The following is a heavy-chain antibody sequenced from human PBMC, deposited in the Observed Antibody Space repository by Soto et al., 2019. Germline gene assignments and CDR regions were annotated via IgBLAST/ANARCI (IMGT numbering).Heavy chain of an antibody. CDR2: ISGSGGST. J-gene: IGHJ6*02. V-gene: IGHV3-23*01. D-gene: IGHD6-13*01. CDR1: GFSFVNYA. Sequence: GGSLRLSCAASGFSFVNYAMNWVRQAPGKGLEWVSAISGSGGSTYYADSVKGRFTISRDNSKNTLYLQMNSLRAEDTAVYYCAKDGSSWYLYYYGMDVWGQGTTVTVSS. CDR3: AKDGSSWYLYYYGMDV.